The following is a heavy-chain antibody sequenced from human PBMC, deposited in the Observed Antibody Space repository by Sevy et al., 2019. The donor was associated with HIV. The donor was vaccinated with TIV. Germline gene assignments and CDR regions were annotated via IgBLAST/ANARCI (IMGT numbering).Heavy chain of an antibody. Sequence: SETLSLTCTVSGDSISSYYWSWIRQPPGKGLEWIGYFFYSGSTNYNPSLNSRVTISVDTTKNQVSLKVRSVTAADTAVYYCARGIAAPRGMDVWGQGTTVTVSS. V-gene: IGHV4-59*01. CDR2: FFYSGST. CDR3: ARGIAAPRGMDV. CDR1: GDSISSYY. D-gene: IGHD6-13*01. J-gene: IGHJ6*02.